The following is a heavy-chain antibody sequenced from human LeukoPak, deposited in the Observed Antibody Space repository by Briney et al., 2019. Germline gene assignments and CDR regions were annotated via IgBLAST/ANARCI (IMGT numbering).Heavy chain of an antibody. CDR1: GFTFSSYA. J-gene: IGHJ4*02. V-gene: IGHV3-30-3*01. CDR2: ISYDGSNK. Sequence: GGSLRLSCAASGFTFSSYAMLWVRQAPGKGLEWVAVISYDGSNKYYADFVKGRFTISRDNAKNTLYLQMNSLRAEDTAVYYCARDVHGDWGQGTLVTVSS. D-gene: IGHD3-16*01. CDR3: ARDVHGD.